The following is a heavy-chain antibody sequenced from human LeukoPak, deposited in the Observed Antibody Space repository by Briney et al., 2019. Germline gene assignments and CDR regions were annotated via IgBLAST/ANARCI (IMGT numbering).Heavy chain of an antibody. CDR1: GFTLSSYG. CDR2: IDGSAGGT. D-gene: IGHD3-3*01. V-gene: IGHV3-23*01. Sequence: PGGSLRLSCAASGFTLSSYGMTWVRQAPGKGLEWVSAIDGSAGGTYYADSVKGRFTISRDISKNTLYLQMNSLRVEDTGVYYCAKDLRSDYCWEGDFDYWGQGTLVTVSS. J-gene: IGHJ4*02. CDR3: AKDLRSDYCWEGDFDY.